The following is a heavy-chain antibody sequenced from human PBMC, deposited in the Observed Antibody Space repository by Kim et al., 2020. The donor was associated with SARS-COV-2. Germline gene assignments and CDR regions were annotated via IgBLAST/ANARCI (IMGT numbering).Heavy chain of an antibody. CDR3: ARDDPYDSSGADAFDI. V-gene: IGHV3-30-3*01. Sequence: GGSLRLSCAASGFTFSSYAMHWVRQAPGKGLEWVAVISYDGSNKYYADSVKGRFTISRDNSKNTLYLQMNSLRAEDTAVYYCARDDPYDSSGADAFDIWGQGTMVTVSS. J-gene: IGHJ3*02. CDR2: ISYDGSNK. D-gene: IGHD3-22*01. CDR1: GFTFSSYA.